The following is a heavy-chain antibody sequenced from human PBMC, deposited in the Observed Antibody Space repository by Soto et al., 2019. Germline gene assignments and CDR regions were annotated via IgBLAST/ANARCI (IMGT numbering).Heavy chain of an antibody. CDR2: IYNSGST. CDR3: ARGPSGDKVDY. V-gene: IGHV4-30-4*01. D-gene: IGHD1-26*01. Sequence: QVQLQESGPGVLEPSQTLALTCTVSGGSINNNGYFWSWIRQPPGSGLEWIGHIYNSGSTYSNPSLKSRLTISVDTSKNQFSLKLSSVTSADTAVYYCARGPSGDKVDYWGQGTLVTVSS. J-gene: IGHJ4*02. CDR1: GGSINNNGYF.